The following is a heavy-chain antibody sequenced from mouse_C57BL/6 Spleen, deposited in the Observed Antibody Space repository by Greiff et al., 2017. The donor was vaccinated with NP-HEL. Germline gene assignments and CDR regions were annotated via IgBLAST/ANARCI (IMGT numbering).Heavy chain of an antibody. D-gene: IGHD2-5*01. J-gene: IGHJ4*01. CDR1: GYSITSGYY. CDR2: ISYDGSN. Sequence: EVKLLESGPGLVKPSQSLSLTCSVTGYSITSGYYWNWIRQFPGNKLEWMGYISYDGSNNYNPSLKNRISITRDTSKNQFFLKLNSVTTEDTATYYCARDYYSNSHYAMDYWGQGTSVTVSS. V-gene: IGHV3-6*01. CDR3: ARDYYSNSHYAMDY.